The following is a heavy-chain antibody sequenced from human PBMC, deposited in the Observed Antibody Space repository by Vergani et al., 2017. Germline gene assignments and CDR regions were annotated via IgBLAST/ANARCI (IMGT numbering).Heavy chain of an antibody. J-gene: IGHJ5*02. V-gene: IGHV4-39*01. Sequence: QLQLQESGPGLVKPSATLSLTCSVSGASIRSRNYYWGWIRQPPGKGLEWIASIYYSGSTYYKPSLKSRVTISVDTSKNQFSLKLSSVTAADTAVYFCARHSTVEWLVKLGWIDPWGKGILVTVSS. D-gene: IGHD6-19*01. CDR2: IYYSGST. CDR1: GASIRSRNYY. CDR3: ARHSTVEWLVKLGWIDP.